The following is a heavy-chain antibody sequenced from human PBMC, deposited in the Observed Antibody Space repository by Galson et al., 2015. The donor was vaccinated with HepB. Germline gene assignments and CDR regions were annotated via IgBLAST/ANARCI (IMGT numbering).Heavy chain of an antibody. CDR2: ISASTIYT. CDR3: ARDADADYGDHTHFDS. CDR1: GFTFSDYY. V-gene: IGHV3-11*06. Sequence: SLRLSCAASGFTFSDYYMSWIRQAPGKGLEWLSYISASTIYTNYADSVKGRFTVSRDNAKNSLNLQMNSLRAEDTAVYYCARDADADYGDHTHFDSWGQGTLVTVSS. J-gene: IGHJ4*02. D-gene: IGHD4-17*01.